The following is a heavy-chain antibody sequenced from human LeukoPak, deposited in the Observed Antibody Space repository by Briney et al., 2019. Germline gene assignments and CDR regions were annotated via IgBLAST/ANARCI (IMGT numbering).Heavy chain of an antibody. D-gene: IGHD4-23*01. Sequence: KPSETLSLTCAVYGGSFSGYYWSWIRQPPGKGLEWIGEINHSGSTNYNPSLKSRVTISVDTSKNQFSLKLSSVTAADTAVYYCASKATVVPYFDYWGQGTLVTVSS. CDR2: INHSGST. V-gene: IGHV4-34*01. CDR1: GGSFSGYY. J-gene: IGHJ4*02. CDR3: ASKATVVPYFDY.